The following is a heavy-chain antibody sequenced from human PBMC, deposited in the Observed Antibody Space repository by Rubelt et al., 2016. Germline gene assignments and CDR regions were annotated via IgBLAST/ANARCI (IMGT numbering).Heavy chain of an antibody. J-gene: IGHJ6*02. D-gene: IGHD3-10*02. CDR2: ISYDGSNK. CDR3: ARDGCITMSCMDV. V-gene: IGHV3-30*04. Sequence: QVQLVESGGGVVQPGRSLRLSCAASGFTFSSYAMHWVRQAPGKGLEWGAVISYDGSNKYYADSVKGRFTISRDNSKNTLYLRMNSLRAEDTAVYYCARDGCITMSCMDVWGQGTTVTVSS. CDR1: GFTFSSYA.